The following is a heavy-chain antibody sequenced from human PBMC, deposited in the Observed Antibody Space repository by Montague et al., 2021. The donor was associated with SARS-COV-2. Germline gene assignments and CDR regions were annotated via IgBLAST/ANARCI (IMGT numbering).Heavy chain of an antibody. CDR3: ARSRANVPSRPGFDY. CDR2: IYYTGHT. J-gene: IGHJ4*02. D-gene: IGHD6-6*01. V-gene: IGHV4-61*01. CDR1: GASVASGNFY. Sequence: SETLSLTCTVSGASVASGNFYWSWIRQPPGKGLEWFGYIYYTGHTNYXXXLESRVTMPVDPSKNQFSLTLTSVTAADTPVYYCARSRANVPSRPGFDYWGQGALVTVSS.